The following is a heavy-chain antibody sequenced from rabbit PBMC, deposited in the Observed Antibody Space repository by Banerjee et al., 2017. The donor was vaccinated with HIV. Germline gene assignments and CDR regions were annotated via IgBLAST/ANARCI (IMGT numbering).Heavy chain of an antibody. D-gene: IGHD1-1*01. CDR2: IYTDSGST. CDR1: GFPFSSGYY. CDR3: ARESAYYLTRLDL. V-gene: IGHV1S40*01. J-gene: IGHJ3*01. Sequence: QQLVESGGGLVKPGASLTLTCKASGFPFSSGYYMCWVRQAPGKGLEWITCIYTDSGSTWYASWAKGRFTISKTSSTTVTLKMTSLTAADTATYFCARESAYYLTRLDLWGQGTLVTVS.